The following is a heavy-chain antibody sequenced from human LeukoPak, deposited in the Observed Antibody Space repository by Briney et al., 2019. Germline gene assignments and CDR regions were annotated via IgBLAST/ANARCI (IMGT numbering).Heavy chain of an antibody. CDR3: ARLDEADYDILTGYYKGFWFDP. J-gene: IGHJ5*02. V-gene: IGHV4-59*08. Sequence: SETLSLTCTVSGGSISSYYWSWIRQPPGKGLEWIGYIYYSGSTNYNPSLKSRVTISVDTSKNQFSLKLSSVTAADTAVYYCARLDEADYDILTGYYKGFWFDPWGQGTLVTVSS. CDR1: GGSISSYY. CDR2: IYYSGST. D-gene: IGHD3-9*01.